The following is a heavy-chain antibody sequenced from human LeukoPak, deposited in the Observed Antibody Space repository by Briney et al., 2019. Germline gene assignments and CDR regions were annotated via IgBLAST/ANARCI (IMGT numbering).Heavy chain of an antibody. D-gene: IGHD2/OR15-2a*01. CDR1: GFTFSSCA. Sequence: GGSLRLSCAASGFTFSSCAMSWVRQAPGKGLEWVSGVTGSGDGVYYANSVKGRFTISRDNSKNTLHLEMNSLRAEDTAVYYCANLLTTEGDYYYGMDVWGQGTTVTVSS. CDR3: ANLLTTEGDYYYGMDV. CDR2: VTGSGDGV. J-gene: IGHJ6*02. V-gene: IGHV3-23*01.